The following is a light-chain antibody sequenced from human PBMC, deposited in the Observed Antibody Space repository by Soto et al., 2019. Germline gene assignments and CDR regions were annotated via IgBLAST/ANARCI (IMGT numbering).Light chain of an antibody. J-gene: IGLJ2*01. CDR3: SSYTSSNTAV. CDR1: SSDVGRYNY. Sequence: QSVLTQPASVSGSPGQSITISCTGTSSDVGRYNYVSWYQQHPGKAPKLMIYDVSHRPSGVSDRFSGSKSGNTASLTISGLQAEDEADYYCSSYTSSNTAVFGGGTKLTVL. V-gene: IGLV2-14*03. CDR2: DVS.